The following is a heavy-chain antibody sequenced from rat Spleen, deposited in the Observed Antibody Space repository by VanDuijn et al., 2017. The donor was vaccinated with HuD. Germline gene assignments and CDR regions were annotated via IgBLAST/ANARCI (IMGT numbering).Heavy chain of an antibody. J-gene: IGHJ2*01. CDR1: GFTFSNYD. D-gene: IGHD1-1*01. V-gene: IGHV5-29*01. CDR3: AIDYSGYLDY. Sequence: EVQLVESGGGLVQPGGSLKLSCAASGFTFSNYDMAWVRQAPTKGLEWVASISYDGRSTYYRDSVKGRFTISRHDAKSTLYLVMDSLRSEDTAPYYCAIDYSGYLDYWGQGFMVTVSS. CDR2: ISYDGRST.